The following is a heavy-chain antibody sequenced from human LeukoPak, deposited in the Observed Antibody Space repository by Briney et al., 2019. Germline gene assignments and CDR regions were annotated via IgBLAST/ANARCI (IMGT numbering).Heavy chain of an antibody. CDR3: AKDRSSGWYGNYFDY. CDR2: IXGSXGST. D-gene: IGHD6-19*01. CDR1: GFTFSSYA. Sequence: GGYLRLSCAASGFTFSSYAMSWVRQAPGXXXXXXXXIXGSXGSTXXXXXXXXXXTISRDNSKNTLYLQMNSLRAEDTAVYYCAKDRSSGWYGNYFDYWGQGTLVTVSS. J-gene: IGHJ4*02. V-gene: IGHV3-23*01.